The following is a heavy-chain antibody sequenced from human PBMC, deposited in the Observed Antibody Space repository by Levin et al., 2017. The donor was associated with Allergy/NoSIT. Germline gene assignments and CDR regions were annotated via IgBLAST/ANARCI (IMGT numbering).Heavy chain of an antibody. J-gene: IGHJ3*02. Sequence: GGSLRLSCAASGFTFDDYGMSWVRQAPGKGLEWVSGINWNGGSTDYADSVKGRFTISRDNAKNSLYLQMNSLRAEDTALYYCARDGYYNFLTGSDAFDIWGQGTMVTVSS. CDR2: INWNGGST. V-gene: IGHV3-20*04. D-gene: IGHD3-9*01. CDR3: ARDGYYNFLTGSDAFDI. CDR1: GFTFDDYG.